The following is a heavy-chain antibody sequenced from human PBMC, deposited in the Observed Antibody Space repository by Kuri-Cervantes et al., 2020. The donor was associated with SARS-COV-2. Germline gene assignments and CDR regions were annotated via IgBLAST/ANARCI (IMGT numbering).Heavy chain of an antibody. D-gene: IGHD1-1*01. V-gene: IGHV4-59*01. J-gene: IGHJ5*02. Sequence: SQTLSLTCAVYSGSFSGYYWSWIRQPPGKGLEWIGYIYYSGSTNYNPSLKSRVTISVDTSKNQFSLKLSSVTAADTAVYYCARDLTRNWNDFWFDPWGQGTLVTVSS. CDR1: SGSFSGYY. CDR3: ARDLTRNWNDFWFDP. CDR2: IYYSGST.